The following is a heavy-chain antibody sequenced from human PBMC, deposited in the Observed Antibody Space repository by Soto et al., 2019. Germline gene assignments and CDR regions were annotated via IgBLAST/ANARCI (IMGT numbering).Heavy chain of an antibody. V-gene: IGHV3-9*01. D-gene: IGHD4-17*01. CDR2: ISWNSGSI. CDR3: AKDFYGDYCPGAFDI. Sequence: EVQLVESGGGLVQPGRSLRLSCAASGFTFDDYAMHWVRQAPGKGLEWVSGISWNSGSIGYADSVKGRFTISRDNAKNSLYLQMNSLRAEDTALYYCAKDFYGDYCPGAFDIWGQGTMVTVSS. J-gene: IGHJ3*02. CDR1: GFTFDDYA.